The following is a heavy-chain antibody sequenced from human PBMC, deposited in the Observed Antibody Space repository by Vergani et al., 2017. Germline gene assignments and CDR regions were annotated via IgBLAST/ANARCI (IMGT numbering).Heavy chain of an antibody. Sequence: QVQLVQSGAEVKKPGASVKVSCKASGYTFTSYGISWVRQAPGQGLEWMGWISAYNGNTNYAQKLQGRVTMTTDTSSSTAYMELRSLRSDDTAVYYCAVSPVAVAERVYYYYYMDVWGKGTTVTVSS. D-gene: IGHD6-19*01. CDR3: AVSPVAVAERVYYYYYMDV. CDR1: GYTFTSYG. J-gene: IGHJ6*03. CDR2: ISAYNGNT. V-gene: IGHV1-18*01.